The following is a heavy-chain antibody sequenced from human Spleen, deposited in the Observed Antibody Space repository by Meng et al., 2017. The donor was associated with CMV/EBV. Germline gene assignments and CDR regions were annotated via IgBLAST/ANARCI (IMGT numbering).Heavy chain of an antibody. J-gene: IGHJ5*02. V-gene: IGHV1-2*02. Sequence: KVSCKASGYTFTAYNMHWVRQAPGQGLEWMGWVNPNSGGTNFAQKFQGRVTLTRDASISTVYMQLTRLTSDDTALYYCARGPDKFDPWGQGTLVTVSS. CDR2: VNPNSGGT. CDR3: ARGPDKFDP. CDR1: GYTFTAYN.